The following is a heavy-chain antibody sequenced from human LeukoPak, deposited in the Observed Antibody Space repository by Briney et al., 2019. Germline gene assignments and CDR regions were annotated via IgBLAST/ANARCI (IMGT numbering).Heavy chain of an antibody. D-gene: IGHD4-17*01. V-gene: IGHV4-34*01. CDR3: ASSVGYGDYFDY. CDR2: INHSGST. Sequence: SETLSLTCAVYGGAFSGYYWSWIRQPPGKGLEWIGEINHSGSTNYNPSLKSRVTMSVDTSKNPFSLKLSSVTAADTAVYYCASSVGYGDYFDYWGQGTLVTVSS. J-gene: IGHJ4*02. CDR1: GGAFSGYY.